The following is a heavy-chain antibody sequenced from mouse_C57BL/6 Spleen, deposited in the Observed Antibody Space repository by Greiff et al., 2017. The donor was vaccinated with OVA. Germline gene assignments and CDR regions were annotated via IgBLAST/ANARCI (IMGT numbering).Heavy chain of an antibody. V-gene: IGHV1-52*01. D-gene: IGHD2-3*01. Sequence: VQLQQPGAELVRPGSSVKLSCKASGYTFTSYWMHWVKQRPIQGLEWIGNIDPSDSETHYNQKFKDKATLTVDKSSSTAYMQLSSLTSEDSAVYYCARKHDGYTGFAYWGQGTLVTVSA. CDR2: IDPSDSET. CDR1: GYTFTSYW. J-gene: IGHJ3*01. CDR3: ARKHDGYTGFAY.